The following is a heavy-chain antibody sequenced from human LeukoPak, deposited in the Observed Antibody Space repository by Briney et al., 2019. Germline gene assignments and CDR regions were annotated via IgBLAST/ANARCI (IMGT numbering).Heavy chain of an antibody. D-gene: IGHD2-15*01. CDR1: GGSFSSYS. J-gene: IGHJ5*02. Sequence: SVKVSCKSSGGSFSSYSINWVRQAPGQGLEWMGRIIPIFGATKNAQTFQDRVTITTDESMSTVYMELSSLRSEDTAVYYCASGGGDFCSGGSCYSWFDPWGQGTLVTVSS. CDR2: IIPIFGAT. CDR3: ASGGGDFCSGGSCYSWFDP. V-gene: IGHV1-69*05.